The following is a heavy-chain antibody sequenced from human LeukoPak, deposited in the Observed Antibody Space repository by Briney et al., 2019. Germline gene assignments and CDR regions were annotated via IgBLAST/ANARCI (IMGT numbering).Heavy chain of an antibody. D-gene: IGHD3-22*01. CDR3: ARGDSSGYDTVYYFDY. CDR2: ISSNGGST. J-gene: IGHJ4*02. Sequence: GGSLRLPCAASGFTFSSYGMHWVRQAPGKGLEYVSAISSNGGSTYYANSVKGRFTISRDNSKNTLYLQMGSLRAEDMAVYYCARGDSSGYDTVYYFDYWGQGTLVTVSS. V-gene: IGHV3-64*01. CDR1: GFTFSSYG.